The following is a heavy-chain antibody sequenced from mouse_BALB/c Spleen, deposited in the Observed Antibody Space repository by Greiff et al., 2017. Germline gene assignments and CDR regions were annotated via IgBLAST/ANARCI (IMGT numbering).Heavy chain of an antibody. D-gene: IGHD2-10*02. CDR2: INPSTGYT. CDR1: GYTFTSYW. CDR3: ARWYGNYGYYFDY. V-gene: IGHV1-7*01. J-gene: IGHJ2*01. Sequence: QVQLQQSGAELAKPGASVKMSCKASGYTFTSYWMHWVKQRPGQGLEWIGYINPSTGYTEYNQKFKDKATLTADKSSSTAYMQLSSLTSEDSAVYYCARWYGNYGYYFDYWGQGTTLTVSS.